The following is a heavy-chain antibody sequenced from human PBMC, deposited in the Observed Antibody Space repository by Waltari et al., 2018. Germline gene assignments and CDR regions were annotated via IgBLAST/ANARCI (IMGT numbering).Heavy chain of an antibody. J-gene: IGHJ4*02. CDR1: GFTFSSYG. CDR3: AKGWNYSFDY. Sequence: QVQLVESGGGVVQPGGSLRLSCAASGFTFSSYGMHWVRQAPGKGLEWVAFIRYDGSNKYYADSVKGRFTISRDNSKNTLYLQMNSLRAEDTAVYYCAKGWNYSFDYWGQGTLVTVSS. D-gene: IGHD1-7*01. V-gene: IGHV3-30*02. CDR2: IRYDGSNK.